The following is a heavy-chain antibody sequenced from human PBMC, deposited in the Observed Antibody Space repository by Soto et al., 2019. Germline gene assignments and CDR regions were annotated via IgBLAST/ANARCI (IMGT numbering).Heavy chain of an antibody. CDR3: ARGPSGYDFPPYGMDV. Sequence: GASVKVSCKASGYTFTSYYMHWVRQAPGQGLEWMGIINPSGGSTSYAQKFQGRVTMTRDTSTSTVYMELSSLRSEDTAVYYCARGPSGYDFPPYGMDVWGQGTTVTVSS. V-gene: IGHV1-46*01. J-gene: IGHJ6*02. CDR2: INPSGGST. CDR1: GYTFTSYY. D-gene: IGHD5-12*01.